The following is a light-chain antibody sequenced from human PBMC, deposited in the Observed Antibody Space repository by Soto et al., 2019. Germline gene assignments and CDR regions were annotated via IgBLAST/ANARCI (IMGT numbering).Light chain of an antibody. J-gene: IGKJ3*01. Sequence: IQLTQSPSSLSASVGDRVTITCRASQAIINYLAWYQQKPGKAPQLLIYGASTLQSGVPSRFSGSGSGTHFTLTVSSLQPEDFATYYCQQLFIYPPAFGPGTKVDIK. CDR1: QAIINY. CDR3: QQLFIYPPA. V-gene: IGKV1-9*01. CDR2: GAS.